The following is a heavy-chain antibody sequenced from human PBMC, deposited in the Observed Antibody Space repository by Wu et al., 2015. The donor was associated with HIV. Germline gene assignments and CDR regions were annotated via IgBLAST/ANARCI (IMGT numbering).Heavy chain of an antibody. J-gene: IGHJ3*02. CDR3: AREERWLQPDAFDI. CDR1: GGTFSRYT. CDR2: FIPVFGTA. Sequence: QVQLVQSGTEVKKPGSSVKVSCTASGGTFSRYTLNWVRQAPGQGLEYMGGFIPVFGTAMYAQKFQGRVTITTDESTSTAYMELSSLRSEDTAVYYCAREERWLQPDAFDIWGQGTMVTVSS. D-gene: IGHD5-24*01. V-gene: IGHV1-69*05.